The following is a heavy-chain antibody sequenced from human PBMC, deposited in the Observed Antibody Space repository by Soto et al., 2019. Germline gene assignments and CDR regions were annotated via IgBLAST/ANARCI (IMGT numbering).Heavy chain of an antibody. CDR3: AKVRIGFSYYYDRGAGMDV. J-gene: IGHJ6*02. D-gene: IGHD3-22*01. V-gene: IGHV4-34*01. CDR1: GGSFSGYY. Sequence: QVQLQQWGAGLLKPSETLSLTCAVYGGSFSGYYWSWIRQPPGKGLEWIGEINHSGSTNYNPSLKSRVTISVDTSKNQFSLKLSSVTAADTAVYYCAKVRIGFSYYYDRGAGMDVWGQGTTVTVSS. CDR2: INHSGST.